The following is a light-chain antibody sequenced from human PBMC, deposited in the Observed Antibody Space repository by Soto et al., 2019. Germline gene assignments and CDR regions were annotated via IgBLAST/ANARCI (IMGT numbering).Light chain of an antibody. Sequence: DIQMTQSPTTLSASVGDRVSITCRASQSISNWLAWYQQKPGKAPKLLIYRASTLESGVPLRFTGSGSGTQFTLTISSLQPDDFATYYCQHYKPYGITFGQGTRLEIK. CDR2: RAS. CDR3: QHYKPYGIT. CDR1: QSISNW. J-gene: IGKJ5*01. V-gene: IGKV1-5*03.